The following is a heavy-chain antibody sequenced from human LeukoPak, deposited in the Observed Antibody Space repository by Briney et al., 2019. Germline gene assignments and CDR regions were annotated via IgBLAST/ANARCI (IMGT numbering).Heavy chain of an antibody. Sequence: ASVKVSCKASGYTFTSYGISWVRQAPGQRLEWMGWISAGNDNTKSSRKFQDRVTITRDTSASTAYMELSSLTSEDTAVYYCAAGRGYSSSSRNYYYYHMDVWGQGTTVTVSS. V-gene: IGHV1-3*01. CDR3: AAGRGYSSSSRNYYYYHMDV. CDR1: GYTFTSYG. CDR2: ISAGNDNT. J-gene: IGHJ6*02. D-gene: IGHD6-6*01.